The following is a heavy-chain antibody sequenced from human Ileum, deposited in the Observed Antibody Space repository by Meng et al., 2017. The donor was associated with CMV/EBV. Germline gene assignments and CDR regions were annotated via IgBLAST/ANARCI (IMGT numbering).Heavy chain of an antibody. CDR3: AKTQDLWSGYHGYYYYYGMDV. J-gene: IGHJ6*02. D-gene: IGHD3-3*01. Sequence: GGSLRLSCAASGFTFSSYAMSWVRQAPGKGLEWVSAISGSGGSTYYADSVKGRFTISRDNSKNTLYLQMNSLRAEDTAVYYCAKTQDLWSGYHGYYYYYGMDVWGQGTTVTVSS. V-gene: IGHV3-23*01. CDR2: ISGSGGST. CDR1: GFTFSSYA.